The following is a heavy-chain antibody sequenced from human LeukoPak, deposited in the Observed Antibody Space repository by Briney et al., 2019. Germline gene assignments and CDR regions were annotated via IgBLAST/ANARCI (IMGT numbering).Heavy chain of an antibody. CDR1: GFTFSSYD. J-gene: IGHJ6*03. Sequence: GSLRLSCAASGFTFSSYDMHWVRQATGKGLEWVSAIGTAGDTYYPGSVKGRFTISRENAKNSLYLQMNSLRAGDTAVYYCARGFYGDSSYYYYYYMDVWGKGTTVTVSS. V-gene: IGHV3-13*01. D-gene: IGHD3-22*01. CDR2: IGTAGDT. CDR3: ARGFYGDSSYYYYYYMDV.